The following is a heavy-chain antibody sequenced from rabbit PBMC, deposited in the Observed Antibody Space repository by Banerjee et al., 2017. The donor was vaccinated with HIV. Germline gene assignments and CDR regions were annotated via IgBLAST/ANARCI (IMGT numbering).Heavy chain of an antibody. Sequence: QSLEESGGDLVKPGASLTLTCTASGFDFSTYYMCWVRQAPGKGLEWIGCIYPPYGATDYASWVNGRLTISLDNAQNTVTLQMTSLTAADTATYFCGREYYDMTFNLWGQGTLVTVS. J-gene: IGHJ4*01. CDR1: GFDFSTYY. CDR3: GREYYDMTFNL. CDR2: IYPPYGAT. V-gene: IGHV1S40*01. D-gene: IGHD1-1*01.